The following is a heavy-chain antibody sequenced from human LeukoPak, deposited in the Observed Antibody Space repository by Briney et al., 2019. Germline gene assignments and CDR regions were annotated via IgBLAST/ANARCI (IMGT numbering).Heavy chain of an antibody. D-gene: IGHD1-26*01. J-gene: IGHJ2*01. CDR2: ISGGGGST. V-gene: IGHV3-23*01. CDR3: AKDRVGGEVGAAHWYFDL. CDR1: RFTFSSFA. Sequence: PGGSLRLSCAASRFTFSSFAMSWVRQAPGKGLEWVSAISGGGGSTYYADSVKGRFTISRDNSKNTLYLRMNSLRAEDTAVYYCAKDRVGGEVGAAHWYFDLWGRGTLVTVSS.